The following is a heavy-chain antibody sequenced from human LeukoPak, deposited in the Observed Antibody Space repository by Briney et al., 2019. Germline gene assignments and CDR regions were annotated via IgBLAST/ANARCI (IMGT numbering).Heavy chain of an antibody. CDR1: GFTFSSYG. Sequence: GGSLRLSCAASGFTFSSYGMHRVRQAPGKGLEWVAVISYDGSNKYYADSVKGRFAISRDNSKNTLYLQMNSLRAEDTAVYYCARNYYYDSSGYVYWGQGTLVTVSS. V-gene: IGHV3-30*03. CDR2: ISYDGSNK. CDR3: ARNYYYDSSGYVY. J-gene: IGHJ4*02. D-gene: IGHD3-22*01.